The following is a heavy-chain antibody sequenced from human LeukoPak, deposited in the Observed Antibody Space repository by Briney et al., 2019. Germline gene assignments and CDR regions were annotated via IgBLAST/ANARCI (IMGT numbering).Heavy chain of an antibody. Sequence: PGGSLRLSCAASGFTFSSYAMHWVRQAPGKGLEWVAVISYDGSNKYYADSGKGRFTISRDNSKNTLYLQMNSLRAEDTAVYYCARAYSGLLVPLESQSLRVPLYYYYGMDVWGQGTTVTVSS. V-gene: IGHV3-30-3*01. D-gene: IGHD2-21*02. CDR2: ISYDGSNK. J-gene: IGHJ6*02. CDR3: ARAYSGLLVPLESQSLRVPLYYYYGMDV. CDR1: GFTFSSYA.